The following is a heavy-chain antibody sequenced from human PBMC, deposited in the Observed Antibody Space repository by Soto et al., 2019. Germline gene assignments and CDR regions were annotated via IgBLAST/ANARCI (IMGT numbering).Heavy chain of an antibody. CDR2: ISSRGDT. D-gene: IGHD3-10*01. CDR3: RGRASGDHWLSIGGEDNYYGLDV. CDR1: GGSINSGTYY. J-gene: IGHJ6*02. V-gene: IGHV4-31*06. Sequence: QVQLQESGPGLVKPSQTLSLTCFVSGGSINSGTYYWSWIRQHPERGLEWIGYISSRGDTYYRPSLMRRLTISADTSRSLISLKLTSATAADAAVYYARGRASGDHWLSIGGEDNYYGLDVWGQGTTVAVS.